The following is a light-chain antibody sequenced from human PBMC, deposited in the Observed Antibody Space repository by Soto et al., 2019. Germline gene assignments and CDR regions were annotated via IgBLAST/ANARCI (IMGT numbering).Light chain of an antibody. Sequence: ELVLTQYPGTRSLSPGERDTLSCRASQSVGTYLAWYQQKPGQAPRLLIYGASSRATGIPDRFSGSGSGTDFTLTISRLEPEDFAVYSCQQYVSIPLTFGGGTKVDI. CDR2: GAS. CDR3: QQYVSIPLT. J-gene: IGKJ4*01. CDR1: QSVGTY. V-gene: IGKV3-20*01.